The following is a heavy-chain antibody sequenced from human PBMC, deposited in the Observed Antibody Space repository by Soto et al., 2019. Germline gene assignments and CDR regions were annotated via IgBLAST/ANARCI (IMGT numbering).Heavy chain of an antibody. Sequence: QVQLVQSGAEVKKPGASVKVSCKASGYTFTSYYMHWVRQAPGQGLEWMGIINPSGGSTSYAQKFQGRVTMTRDTSTSTVYMELSSLRSEDTAVYYCAREGGIAARAYYYYGMDVRGQGTTVTVSS. J-gene: IGHJ6*02. CDR3: AREGGIAARAYYYYGMDV. CDR2: INPSGGST. CDR1: GYTFTSYY. D-gene: IGHD6-6*01. V-gene: IGHV1-46*01.